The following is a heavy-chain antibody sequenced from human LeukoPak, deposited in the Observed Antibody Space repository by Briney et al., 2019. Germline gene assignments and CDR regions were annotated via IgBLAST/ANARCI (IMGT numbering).Heavy chain of an antibody. CDR2: IYSGGST. J-gene: IGHJ4*02. CDR1: GFTVSSNY. V-gene: IGHV3-53*01. CDR3: ARVGGSSSWHYYFDY. D-gene: IGHD6-13*01. Sequence: PGGSLRLSCGASGFTVSSNYLSWVRQAPGKGLEWVSVIYSGGSTYYADSVKGRFTISRDTSKNTLYLQINSLRAEDTAVYYCARVGGSSSWHYYFDYWGQGTLVTVSS.